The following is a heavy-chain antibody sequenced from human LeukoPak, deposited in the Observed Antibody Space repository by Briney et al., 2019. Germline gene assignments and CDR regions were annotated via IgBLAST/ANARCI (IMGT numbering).Heavy chain of an antibody. V-gene: IGHV3-74*01. Sequence: GGSLRLSCAASGLTFSTYWMHWVRQAPGKGLVWVSRINGDGSDTSYADSVKGRFTISRDNSKNTLYLQMSSLRAEDTAVYYCATEWFGELLPFDYWGQGTLVTVSS. J-gene: IGHJ4*02. CDR1: GLTFSTYW. CDR2: INGDGSDT. CDR3: ATEWFGELLPFDY. D-gene: IGHD3-10*01.